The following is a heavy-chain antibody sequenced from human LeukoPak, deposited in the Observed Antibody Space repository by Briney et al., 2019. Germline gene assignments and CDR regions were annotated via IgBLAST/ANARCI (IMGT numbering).Heavy chain of an antibody. CDR1: GFTFSSYS. Sequence: GGSLRLSCAASGFTFSSYSMNWVRQAPGQGLEWVSFISTSNAYMYYADSVKGRFTISRDNAKNSLYLQMNSLRAEDTAVYYCARHWGYFDYWGQGTLVTVSS. V-gene: IGHV3-21*04. CDR3: ARHWGYFDY. J-gene: IGHJ4*02. CDR2: ISTSNAYM. D-gene: IGHD7-27*01.